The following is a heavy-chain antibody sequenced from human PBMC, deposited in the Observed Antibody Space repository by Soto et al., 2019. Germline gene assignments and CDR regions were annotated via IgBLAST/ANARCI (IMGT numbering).Heavy chain of an antibody. CDR3: ASSQKGYNWNYFDH. V-gene: IGHV4-39*01. CDR2: VFYTGFT. J-gene: IGHJ4*02. D-gene: IGHD1-20*01. Sequence: SETLSLTCAVSGGSISGSYYYWGWLRQSPGRGPEWIGSVFYTGFTSYNPSLESRVSVSVDTSKNQFSVKVSAVTAADTAVYYCASSQKGYNWNYFDHWGQGALVTVSS. CDR1: GGSISGSYYY.